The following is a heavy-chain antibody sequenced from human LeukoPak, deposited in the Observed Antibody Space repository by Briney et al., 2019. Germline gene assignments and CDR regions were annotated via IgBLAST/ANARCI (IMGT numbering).Heavy chain of an antibody. CDR2: ISYDGSNK. D-gene: IGHD2-15*01. J-gene: IGHJ4*02. V-gene: IGHV3-30-3*01. CDR3: ARETGGGLDY. Sequence: GGSLRLSCAASGFTFSSYAMHWVRQAQGKGLEWVAVISYDGSNKYYADSVKGRFTISRDNSKNTLYLQMNSLRAEDTAVYYCARETGGGLDYWGQGTLVTVSS. CDR1: GFTFSSYA.